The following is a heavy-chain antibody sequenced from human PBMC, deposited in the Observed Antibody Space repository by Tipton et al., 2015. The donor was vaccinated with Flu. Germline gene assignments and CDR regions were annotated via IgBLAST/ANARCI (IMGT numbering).Heavy chain of an antibody. D-gene: IGHD3-16*01. CDR1: GGSISSGSYF. CDR2: IYTNGRT. J-gene: IGHJ3*02. Sequence: TLSLTCIVSGGSISSGSYFLSWIRQLAGKGLQWIVRIYTNGRTNYNPSLECRVSISADMSKNEFSLSLSSVTAADTAMYYCARYRGSNARGEGNDAFDIWGQGTMVSVSA. V-gene: IGHV4-61*02. CDR3: ARYRGSNARGEGNDAFDI.